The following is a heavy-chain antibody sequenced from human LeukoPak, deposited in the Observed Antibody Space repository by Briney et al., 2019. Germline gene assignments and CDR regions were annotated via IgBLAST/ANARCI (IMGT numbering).Heavy chain of an antibody. CDR2: IIPIFGTA. CDR1: GGTFSSYA. D-gene: IGHD5-24*01. CDR3: ARAPPRDGYNYHGAFDI. J-gene: IGHJ3*02. V-gene: IGHV1-69*13. Sequence: GASVKVSCKASGGTFSSYAISWVRQAPGQGLEWMGGIIPIFGTANYTQKFQGRVTITADESTSTAYMELSSLRSEDTAVHYCARAPPRDGYNYHGAFDIWGQGTMVTVSS.